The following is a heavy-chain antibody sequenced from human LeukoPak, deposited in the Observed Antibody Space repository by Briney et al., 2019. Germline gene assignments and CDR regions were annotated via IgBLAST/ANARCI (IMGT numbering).Heavy chain of an antibody. CDR1: GLTLRSFG. CDR3: VKGLGNLFDD. CDR2: ISYDGSDK. Sequence: GGSLRLSCAASGLTLRSFGMHWVRQAAGKGLEWVTFISYDGSDKHYADSVKGRFTTSRDTSKNTLYLQMNSLRVEDTAVYFCVKGLGNLFDDWGQGTLVTVSS. V-gene: IGHV3-30*18. D-gene: IGHD1-14*01. J-gene: IGHJ4*02.